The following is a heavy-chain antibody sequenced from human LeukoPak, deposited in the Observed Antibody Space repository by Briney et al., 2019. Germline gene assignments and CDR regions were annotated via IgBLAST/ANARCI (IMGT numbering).Heavy chain of an antibody. CDR1: GYTFTGYY. V-gene: IGHV1-2*02. CDR3: ARGSPSSSGWYGDY. J-gene: IGHJ4*02. CDR2: INPNSGGT. Sequence: GASVKVSCKASGYTFTGYYMHWVRQAPGQGLGWMGWINPNSGGTNYAQKFQGRVTMTRDTSISTAYMELSRLRSDATAVYYCARGSPSSSGWYGDYWGQGTLVTVSS. D-gene: IGHD6-19*01.